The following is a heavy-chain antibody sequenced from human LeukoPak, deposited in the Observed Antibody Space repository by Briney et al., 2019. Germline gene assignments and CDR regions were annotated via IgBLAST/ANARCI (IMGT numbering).Heavy chain of an antibody. CDR2: IWYDGSNK. J-gene: IGHJ4*02. D-gene: IGHD2-21*02. Sequence: GRSLRLSCAASGFTFSSYGMHWVRQAPGKGLEWVAVIWYDGSNKYYADSVKGRFTISRDNSKNTLYLQMNSLRAEDTAVYYCARAMGRRMTAIGYWGQGTLVTVSS. V-gene: IGHV3-33*01. CDR3: ARAMGRRMTAIGY. CDR1: GFTFSSYG.